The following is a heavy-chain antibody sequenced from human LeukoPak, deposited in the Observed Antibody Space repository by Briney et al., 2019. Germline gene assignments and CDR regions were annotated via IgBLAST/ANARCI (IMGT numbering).Heavy chain of an antibody. V-gene: IGHV3-7*05. Sequence: PGGSLRLSCAASGLTFSSYWMSWVRQAPGKGLEWVANIKQDGSDKHYVDSVKGRFTVSRDNARNSLFPQMNSLRAEDTAVYYCVSQTSAKAFDYWGQGTLVTVSS. D-gene: IGHD2-2*01. CDR1: GLTFSSYW. CDR3: VSQTSAKAFDY. CDR2: IKQDGSDK. J-gene: IGHJ4*02.